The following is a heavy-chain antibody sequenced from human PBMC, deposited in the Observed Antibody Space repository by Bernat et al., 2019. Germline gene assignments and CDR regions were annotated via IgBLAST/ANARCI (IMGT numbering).Heavy chain of an antibody. J-gene: IGHJ4*02. D-gene: IGHD3-22*01. Sequence: QVQLQESGPGLVKPSETLSLTCTVSGGSISSYYWSWIRQPPGKGLEWIGYIYYSGSTNYNPSLTSRVTISVDTSKNQYSLKLPSMTTADTAVYYCAGQYDSASKAFDSWGQGALVAISS. V-gene: IGHV4-59*01. CDR3: AGQYDSASKAFDS. CDR2: IYYSGST. CDR1: GGSISSYY.